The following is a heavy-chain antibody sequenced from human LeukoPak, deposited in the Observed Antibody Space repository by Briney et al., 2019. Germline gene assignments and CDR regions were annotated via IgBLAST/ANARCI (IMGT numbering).Heavy chain of an antibody. J-gene: IGHJ4*02. D-gene: IGHD2-2*01. V-gene: IGHV3-23*01. CDR1: GFTFSSYA. CDR2: ISGSGGST. CDR3: ATHSSTFGVTGDFDY. Sequence: GGSLRLSCAASGFTFSSYAMSWVRQAPGKGLEWVSAISGSGGSTYYADSVKGRFTISRDNSKNTLYLQMNSLRAEDTAVYYCATHSSTFGVTGDFDYWGQGTLVTVSS.